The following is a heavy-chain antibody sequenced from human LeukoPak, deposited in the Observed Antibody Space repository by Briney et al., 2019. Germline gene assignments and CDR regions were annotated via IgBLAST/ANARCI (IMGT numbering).Heavy chain of an antibody. Sequence: SETLSLTCTVSGVSISPYSWTGIRQPPGKGLEWVCYFYYTGSTNSHPSLTSRVTISHDTSTNQFSLKLRSVAAAATAVYYCARGRSVNYYAGDFDYWGRGTLVTVSS. J-gene: IGHJ4*02. D-gene: IGHD1-26*01. CDR2: FYYTGST. CDR3: ARGRSVNYYAGDFDY. CDR1: GVSISPYS. V-gene: IGHV4-59*13.